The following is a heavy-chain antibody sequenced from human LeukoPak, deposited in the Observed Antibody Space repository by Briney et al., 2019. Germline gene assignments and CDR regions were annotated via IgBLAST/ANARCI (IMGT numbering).Heavy chain of an antibody. CDR1: GFTFSSYS. CDR3: ARAYGGKGRTYYYYMDV. D-gene: IGHD4-23*01. CDR2: ISSSSSTI. Sequence: GGSLRLSCAASGFTFSSYSMNWVRQAPGKGVEWVSYISSSSSTIYYADSVKGRFTISRDNAKNSLYLQMNSLRAEDTAVYYCARAYGGKGRTYYYYMDVWGKGTTVTVSS. J-gene: IGHJ6*03. V-gene: IGHV3-48*01.